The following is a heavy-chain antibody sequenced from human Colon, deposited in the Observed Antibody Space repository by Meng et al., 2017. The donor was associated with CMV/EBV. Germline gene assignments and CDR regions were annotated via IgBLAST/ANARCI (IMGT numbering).Heavy chain of an antibody. D-gene: IGHD3-3*01. CDR1: DYTSTNHG. V-gene: IGHV1-18*01. CDR3: ARGYDFWNGHYDY. Sequence: ASVKVSCKTFDYTSTNHGISWVRQAPGQGLEWMGWISGYNGNTNYAQKFQGRFTMTTDTSTSTAYMELRSLRSDDTAVYYCARGYDFWNGHYDYWGQGTLVTVSS. CDR2: ISGYNGNT. J-gene: IGHJ4*02.